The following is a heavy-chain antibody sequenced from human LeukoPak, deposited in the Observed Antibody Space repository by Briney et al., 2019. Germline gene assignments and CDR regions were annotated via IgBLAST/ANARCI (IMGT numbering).Heavy chain of an antibody. Sequence: TGGSLRLSCAASGFTVSSNYMSWVRQAPGKGLEWVSVIYSGGSTYYADSVKGRFTISRDNSKNTLYLQMNSLRAEDTAAYYCASLGGGYDGYFDYWGQGTLVTVSS. D-gene: IGHD5-12*01. V-gene: IGHV3-53*01. J-gene: IGHJ4*02. CDR1: GFTVSSNY. CDR3: ASLGGGYDGYFDY. CDR2: IYSGGST.